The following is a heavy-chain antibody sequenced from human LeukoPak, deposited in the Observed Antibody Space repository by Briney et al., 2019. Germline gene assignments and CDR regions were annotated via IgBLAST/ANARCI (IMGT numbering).Heavy chain of an antibody. J-gene: IGHJ5*02. D-gene: IGHD3-10*01. Sequence: SETLSLTCAVYGESFSGTYWTWIRQSPGKGLEWIGEINHSGSTNYNPSLKSRVTISVDTSKNQFSLNLISVTAADTAVYYCARDSGTTGEVKFDPWGQGTLVTVSS. CDR1: GESFSGTY. CDR2: INHSGST. V-gene: IGHV4-34*01. CDR3: ARDSGTTGEVKFDP.